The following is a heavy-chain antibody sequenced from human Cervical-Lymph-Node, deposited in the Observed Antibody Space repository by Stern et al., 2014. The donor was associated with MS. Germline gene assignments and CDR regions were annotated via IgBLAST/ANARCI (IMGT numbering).Heavy chain of an antibody. CDR1: GYTFTNYN. D-gene: IGHD3-10*01. CDR3: ARVRFYGSGIYYALGDGMDV. J-gene: IGHJ6*02. CDR2: MNPNSGNK. Sequence: VQLVQSGAEVKKPGASVKVSCKASGYTFTNYNIDWVRQATGQGLVWMGWMNPNSGNKGYAQRFQGRVTMTRDTSTSTAYMELSSLKAEDTAVYYCARVRFYGSGIYYALGDGMDVWGQGTTVTVSS. V-gene: IGHV1-8*01.